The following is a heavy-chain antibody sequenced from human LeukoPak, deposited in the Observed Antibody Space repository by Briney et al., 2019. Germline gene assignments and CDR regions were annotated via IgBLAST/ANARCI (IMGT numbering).Heavy chain of an antibody. CDR1: GGSFRGYY. CDR3: ARRNRDIVVLPAAMGANWFDP. D-gene: IGHD2-2*01. J-gene: IGHJ5*02. CDR2: INHSGST. V-gene: IGHV4-34*01. Sequence: SETLSLTCAVYGGSFRGYYWSWIRQPPGKGLEWIGEINHSGSTNYNPSLKSRVTISVDTSENQFSLKLSSVTAADTAVYYCARRNRDIVVLPAAMGANWFDPWGQGTLVTVSS.